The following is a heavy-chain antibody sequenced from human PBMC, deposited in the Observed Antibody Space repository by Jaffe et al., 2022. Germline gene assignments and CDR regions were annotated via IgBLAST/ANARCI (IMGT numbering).Heavy chain of an antibody. J-gene: IGHJ4*02. CDR2: IYHSGST. CDR1: GYSISSGYY. V-gene: IGHV4-38-2*01. CDR3: ARVGKRWELLVWDFDY. D-gene: IGHD1-26*01. Sequence: QVQLQESGPGLVKPSETLSLTCAVSGYSISSGYYWGWIRQPPGKGLEWIGSIYHSGSTYYNPSLKSRVTISVDTSKNQFSLKLSSVTAADTAVYYCARVGKRWELLVWDFDYWGQGTLVTVSS.